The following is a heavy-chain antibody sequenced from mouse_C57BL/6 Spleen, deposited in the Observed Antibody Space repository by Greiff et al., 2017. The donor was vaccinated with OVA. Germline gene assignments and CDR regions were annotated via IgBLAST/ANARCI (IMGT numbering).Heavy chain of an antibody. CDR1: GYTFTGYW. CDR2: ILPGSGST. J-gene: IGHJ4*01. Sequence: VKLLESGAELMKPGASVKLSCKATGYTFTGYWIEWVKQRPGHGLEWIGEILPGSGSTNYNEKFKGKATFTADTSSNTAYMQLSSLTTENSAIYYCARWDYYGSRVYYYAMDYWGQGTSVTVSS. D-gene: IGHD1-1*01. V-gene: IGHV1-9*01. CDR3: ARWDYYGSRVYYYAMDY.